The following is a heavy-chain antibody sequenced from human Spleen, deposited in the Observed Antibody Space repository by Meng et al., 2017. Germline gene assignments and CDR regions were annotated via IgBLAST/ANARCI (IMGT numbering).Heavy chain of an antibody. CDR1: GYTITRYD. V-gene: IGHV1-8*03. J-gene: IGHJ4*02. CDR3: ARGGELDS. CDR2: MNPNSGNR. Sequence: EPVGCGVWVNRAGASVKVYCNASGYTITRYDLNLVRQHNGQGVEWMGWMNPNSGNRGYAQKFKGRVTITRNTSISTAYMELSSLRSEDTAVYYCARGGELDSWGQGTLVTVSS.